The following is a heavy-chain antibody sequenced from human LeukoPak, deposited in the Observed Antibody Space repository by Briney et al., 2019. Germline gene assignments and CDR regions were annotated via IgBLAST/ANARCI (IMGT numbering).Heavy chain of an antibody. CDR3: ARGKAFWSGKTGFDP. J-gene: IGHJ5*02. V-gene: IGHV4-30-4*08. CDR1: GGSISSGEYY. CDR2: IYYSGST. Sequence: SENLFLTCTVSGGSISSGEYYWSWVRQPPGKGLEWIGDIYYSGSTYYNPSLKSRVTISVDTSKNQFSLKLTSVTAADTAVYYCARGKAFWSGKTGFDPWGQGTLVTVSS. D-gene: IGHD3-3*01.